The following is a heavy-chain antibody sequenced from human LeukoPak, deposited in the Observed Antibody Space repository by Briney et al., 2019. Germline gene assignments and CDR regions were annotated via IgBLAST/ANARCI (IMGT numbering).Heavy chain of an antibody. Sequence: GASVKVSCKASGYTFTDYYIHWVRQAPGQGLEWMGGFDPEDGETIYAQKFQGRVTMTEDTSTDTAYMELSSLRSEDTAVYYCATLGRGATHGNWFDPWGQGTLVTVSS. CDR3: ATLGRGATHGNWFDP. J-gene: IGHJ5*02. V-gene: IGHV1-24*01. CDR2: FDPEDGET. CDR1: GYTFTDYY. D-gene: IGHD1-26*01.